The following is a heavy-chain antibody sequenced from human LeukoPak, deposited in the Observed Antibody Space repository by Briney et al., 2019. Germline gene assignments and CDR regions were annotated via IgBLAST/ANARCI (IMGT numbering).Heavy chain of an antibody. J-gene: IGHJ4*02. CDR2: IRHSGTT. CDR3: ARHQHFDWSNDY. CDR1: GYSINSGYY. D-gene: IGHD3-9*01. V-gene: IGHV4-38-2*02. Sequence: SETLSLTCTVSGYSINSGYYWGWIRQPPGKGLEWIGTIRHSGTTYYNPSLKSRVTISIDSSKNQFSLKLSSVTAADTAVYYCARHQHFDWSNDYWGQGTLVTVSS.